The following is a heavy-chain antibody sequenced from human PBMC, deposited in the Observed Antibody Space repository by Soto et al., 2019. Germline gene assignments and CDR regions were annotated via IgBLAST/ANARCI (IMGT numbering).Heavy chain of an antibody. V-gene: IGHV1-18*04. J-gene: IGHJ4*02. CDR1: GYTFTSYG. Sequence: QVQLVQSGAEVKKPGASVKVSCKASGYTFTSYGISWVRQAPGQGLEWMGWLSAYNGNTNYAQKLQGRVTMTTDTSTSTAYMELRSLRSDDTAVYYCARDDAPYYYDSSGYSDFDYWGQGTLVTVSS. CDR3: ARDDAPYYYDSSGYSDFDY. CDR2: LSAYNGNT. D-gene: IGHD3-22*01.